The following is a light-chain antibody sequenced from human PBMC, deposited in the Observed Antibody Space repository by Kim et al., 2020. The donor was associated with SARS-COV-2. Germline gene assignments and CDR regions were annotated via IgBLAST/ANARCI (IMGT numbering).Light chain of an antibody. J-gene: IGLJ1*01. Sequence: APGKTAKIVCGGTTSGGKSVKWYQQKPGQAPVLVIYYDGGRPSGIPERFSGSNSGNTATLTISRVEAGDEADDYCQVWDSSSDHYIFGSGTKVTVL. CDR1: TSGGKS. V-gene: IGLV3-21*04. CDR2: YDG. CDR3: QVWDSSSDHYI.